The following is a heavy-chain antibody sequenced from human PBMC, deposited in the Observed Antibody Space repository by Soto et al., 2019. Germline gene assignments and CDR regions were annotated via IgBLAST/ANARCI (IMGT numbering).Heavy chain of an antibody. D-gene: IGHD5-12*01. V-gene: IGHV3-23*01. CDR2: LSRGGGST. Sequence: EAQLLESGGELIQPGGSLRLSCAASGFTYSSHGMSWVRQAPGKGLEWIAGLSRGGGSTYYADSVKGRFTISRYNSTNTLDLIMNSLRVEDTALYYCAIDGQYRTDGFDIWGQGTMVTVSS. CDR1: GFTYSSHG. CDR3: AIDGQYRTDGFDI. J-gene: IGHJ3*02.